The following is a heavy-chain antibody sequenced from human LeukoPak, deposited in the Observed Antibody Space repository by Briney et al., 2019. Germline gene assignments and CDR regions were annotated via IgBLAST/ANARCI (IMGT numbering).Heavy chain of an antibody. CDR2: IYSGGST. J-gene: IGHJ6*02. CDR3: ARRSNWNYVGYYYGMDV. Sequence: GGSLRLSCAASGFTVSSNYMSWVRQAPGKGLEWVSVIYSGGSTYYADSVKGRFTISRDNSKNTLYLQMNSLRAEDTAVYYCARRSNWNYVGYYYGMDVWGQGTTVTVSS. CDR1: GFTVSSNY. D-gene: IGHD1-7*01. V-gene: IGHV3-66*04.